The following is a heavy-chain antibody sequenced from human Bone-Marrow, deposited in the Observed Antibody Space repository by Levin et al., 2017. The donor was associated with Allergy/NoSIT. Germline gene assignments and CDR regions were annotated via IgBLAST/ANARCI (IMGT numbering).Heavy chain of an antibody. V-gene: IGHV1-69*01. CDR1: GGSFNSYA. D-gene: IGHD3-16*02. J-gene: IGHJ4*02. CDR2: IIPTLGTA. Sequence: KISCKASGGSFNSYAISWVRQAPGQGLEWMGGIIPTLGTANYAQKFQGRVTITADESTNTAYMELSSLRSDDTAVYYCAAPYAWGSYRYDTFDYWGQGTLVTVSS. CDR3: AAPYAWGSYRYDTFDY.